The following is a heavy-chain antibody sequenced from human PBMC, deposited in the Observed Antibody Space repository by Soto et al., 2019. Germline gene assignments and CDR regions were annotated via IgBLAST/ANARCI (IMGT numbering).Heavy chain of an antibody. CDR1: GYTLTSYG. Sequence: QVHLVQSGAEVKKPGTSVKVSCKGSGYTLTSYGITWVRQAPGQGLEGMGWISAHNGNTDYAQKLQGRVTVTRDTSTSTAYMELRSLRSDDTAVYYCARGRYGDYWGQGALVTVSS. CDR2: ISAHNGNT. V-gene: IGHV1-18*01. CDR3: ARGRYGDY. J-gene: IGHJ4*02. D-gene: IGHD1-1*01.